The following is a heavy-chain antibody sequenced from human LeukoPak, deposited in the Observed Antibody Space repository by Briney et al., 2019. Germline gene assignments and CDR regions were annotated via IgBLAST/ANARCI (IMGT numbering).Heavy chain of an antibody. V-gene: IGHV4-39*07. CDR2: INHSGST. J-gene: IGHJ4*02. D-gene: IGHD1-26*01. Sequence: SETLSLTCTVSGGSISSSSYYWGWIRQPPGKGLEWIGEINHSGSTNYNPSLKSRVTISVDTSKNQFSLKLSSVTAADTAVYYCAREGVGATVDYWGQGTLVTVSS. CDR3: AREGVGATVDY. CDR1: GGSISSSSYY.